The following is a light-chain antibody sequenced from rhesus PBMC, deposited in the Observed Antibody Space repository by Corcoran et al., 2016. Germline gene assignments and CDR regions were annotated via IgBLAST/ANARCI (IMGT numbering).Light chain of an antibody. CDR1: QVISRW. V-gene: IGKV1-21*01. CDR3: QQYETAPWK. Sequence: DIQMTQSPSSLSASVGDRVTITCRASQVISRWVVWYHQKPGNAPQLLIYKASTLQIGAPSRFCGSGSWTDFTLSISRLQPEDVATYYCQQYETAPWKFGQGTKVEIK. CDR2: KAS. J-gene: IGKJ1*01.